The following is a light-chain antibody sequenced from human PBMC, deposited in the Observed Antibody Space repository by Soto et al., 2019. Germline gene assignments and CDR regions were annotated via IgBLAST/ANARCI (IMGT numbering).Light chain of an antibody. CDR3: QQYYSTPPYT. V-gene: IGKV4-1*01. CDR1: QSGLYSSNNKTY. J-gene: IGKJ2*01. CDR2: WAS. Sequence: DIVMTQSPDSLAVSLGERATINGKSSQSGLYSSNNKTYLAWYQHKPGQPPKLLIYWASTRESGVPDRFSGSGSGTDFTLTISSLQAEDVAVYYCQQYYSTPPYTFGQGTKLEIK.